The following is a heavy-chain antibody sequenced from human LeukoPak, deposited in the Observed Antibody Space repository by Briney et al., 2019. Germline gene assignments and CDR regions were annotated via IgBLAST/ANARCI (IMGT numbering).Heavy chain of an antibody. J-gene: IGHJ4*02. CDR1: GFTFSASW. D-gene: IGHD5-24*01. Sequence: GGSLGLSCVATGFTFSASWMTWVRQAPGKGLEWVANIKGDESEIYQLGSVRGRFTVSRDNARNSLYLQMHSLRAEDTAVYFCARGEHKATITGLDSWGQGTLVTVSS. CDR2: IKGDESEI. CDR3: ARGEHKATITGLDS. V-gene: IGHV3-7*01.